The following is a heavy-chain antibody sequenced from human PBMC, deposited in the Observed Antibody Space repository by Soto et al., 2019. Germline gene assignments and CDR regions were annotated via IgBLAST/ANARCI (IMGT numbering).Heavy chain of an antibody. CDR3: AFSSSAYYDSSGPHAFDI. D-gene: IGHD3-22*01. CDR2: IIPIFGTA. CDR1: GGTFSSYA. J-gene: IGHJ3*02. V-gene: IGHV1-69*13. Sequence: SVKVSCKASGGTFSSYAISWVRQAPGQGIEWMGEIIPIFGTANYAQKFQGRVTITADESTSTAYMELSSLRSEGTAVYYCAFSSSAYYDSSGPHAFDIWGQGTMVTVSS.